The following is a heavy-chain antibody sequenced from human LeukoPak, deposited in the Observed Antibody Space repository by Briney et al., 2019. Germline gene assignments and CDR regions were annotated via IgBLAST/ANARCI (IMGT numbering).Heavy chain of an antibody. D-gene: IGHD3-16*01. CDR2: TKNKVNSYTT. V-gene: IGHV3-72*01. CDR1: GFTFSSYS. CDR3: AAVTTFGSAFDI. Sequence: PGGSLRLSCAASGFTFSSYSMDWVRQAPGKGLEWVGRTKNKVNSYTTDYAASVKGRFSISRDDSKNSLYLQMNSLKTEDTAVYYCAAVTTFGSAFDIWGQGTMVTVSS. J-gene: IGHJ3*02.